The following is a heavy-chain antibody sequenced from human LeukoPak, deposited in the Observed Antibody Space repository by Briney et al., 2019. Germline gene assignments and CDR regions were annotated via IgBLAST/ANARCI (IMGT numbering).Heavy chain of an antibody. CDR1: GFTFGDYA. CDR3: TSSYDILNDY. V-gene: IGHV3-49*04. CDR2: IRSKAYGGTT. Sequence: PGGSLRLSCTASGFTFGDYAMSWVRQAPGKGLEWVGFIRSKAYGGTTEYAASVKGRFTISRDDSKSIAYLQMNSLKTEDTAVYYCTSSYDILNDYWGQGTLVTVSS. J-gene: IGHJ4*02. D-gene: IGHD3-9*01.